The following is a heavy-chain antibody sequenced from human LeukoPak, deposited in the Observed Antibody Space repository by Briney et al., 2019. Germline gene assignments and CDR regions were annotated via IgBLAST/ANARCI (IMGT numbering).Heavy chain of an antibody. CDR2: IRSKAYGGTT. Sequence: GGSLRLSCTASGFTFGDYAMSWFRQAPGKGLEWVSFIRSKAYGGTTEYAASVKGRFTISRDDSKSIAYLQMNSLKTEDTAVYYCTRVEEYCGGDCYAAGDYWGQGTLVTVSS. V-gene: IGHV3-49*03. J-gene: IGHJ4*02. CDR3: TRVEEYCGGDCYAAGDY. D-gene: IGHD2-21*02. CDR1: GFTFGDYA.